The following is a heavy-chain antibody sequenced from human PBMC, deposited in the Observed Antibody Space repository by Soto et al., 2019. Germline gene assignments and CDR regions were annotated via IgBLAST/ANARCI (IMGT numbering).Heavy chain of an antibody. CDR1: GYSFTSYW. D-gene: IGHD3-22*01. CDR2: IYPGDSDT. CDR3: ASLTYYYDSSGYYSTHFDY. Sequence: GESLKISCKGSGYSFTSYWIGWVHQMPGKGLEWMGIIYPGDSDTRYSPSFQGQVTISADNSISTAYPQWRSLKASDTDMYYCASLTYYYDSSGYYSTHFDYWGQGTLVTVSS. V-gene: IGHV5-51*07. J-gene: IGHJ4*02.